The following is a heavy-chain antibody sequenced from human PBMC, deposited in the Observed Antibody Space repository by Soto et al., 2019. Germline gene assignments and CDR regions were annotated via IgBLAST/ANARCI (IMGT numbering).Heavy chain of an antibody. CDR2: IYYSGST. J-gene: IGHJ6*02. D-gene: IGHD2-2*02. CDR3: ARGGDIVVVPAAIGAYYYYGMDV. CDR1: GGSISSSSYY. Sequence: TSETLSLTCTVSGGSISSSSYYWGWIRQPPGKGLEWIGSIYYSGSTYYNPSLKSRVTISVDTTTNQFSLKLSSVTAADTAVYYCARGGDIVVVPAAIGAYYYYGMDVWGQGTTVTVSS. V-gene: IGHV4-39*01.